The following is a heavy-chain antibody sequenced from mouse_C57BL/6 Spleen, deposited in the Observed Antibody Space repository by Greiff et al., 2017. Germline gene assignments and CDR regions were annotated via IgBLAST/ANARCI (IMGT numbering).Heavy chain of an antibody. CDR2: IYPGSGST. Sequence: VQLQQPGAELVKPGASVKMSCKASGYTFTSYWITWVKQRPGQGLEWIGDIYPGSGSTNYNEKFKSKAKLTVDTSSSTAYMQLSSLTSEDSAVYYRAIPYNDGSSLYYFDYWGQGTTLTVSS. V-gene: IGHV1-55*01. J-gene: IGHJ2*01. CDR1: GYTFTSYW. CDR3: AIPYNDGSSLYYFDY. D-gene: IGHD1-1*01.